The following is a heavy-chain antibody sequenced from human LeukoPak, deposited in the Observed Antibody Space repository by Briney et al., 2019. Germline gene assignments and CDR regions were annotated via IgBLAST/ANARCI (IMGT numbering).Heavy chain of an antibody. CDR2: ISYDGSNK. CDR1: GFTFSSYA. Sequence: PGRSLRLSCAASGFTFSSYAMHWVRQAPGKGLEWVAVISYDGSNKYYADSVKGRFTISRDNSKNTLYLQMNSLRAEDTAVYYCARDPSGAVSDYWGQGTLVTVSS. V-gene: IGHV3-30-3*01. D-gene: IGHD3-10*01. CDR3: ARDPSGAVSDY. J-gene: IGHJ4*02.